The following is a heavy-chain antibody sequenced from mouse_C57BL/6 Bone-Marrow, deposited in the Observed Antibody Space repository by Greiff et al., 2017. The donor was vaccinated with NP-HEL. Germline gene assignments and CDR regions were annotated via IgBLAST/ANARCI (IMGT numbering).Heavy chain of an antibody. CDR3: ARLSWYFDV. Sequence: VQLQQPGAELVRPGASVKLSCKASGYTFTSYGISWVKQRPGQGLEWIGEIYPSSGNTYYNEKFKGKATLTVDKSSSTAYMELRSLTSEDSAVYFCARLSWYFDVWGTGTTVTVSS. V-gene: IGHV1-81*01. CDR2: IYPSSGNT. D-gene: IGHD3-2*02. J-gene: IGHJ1*03. CDR1: GYTFTSYG.